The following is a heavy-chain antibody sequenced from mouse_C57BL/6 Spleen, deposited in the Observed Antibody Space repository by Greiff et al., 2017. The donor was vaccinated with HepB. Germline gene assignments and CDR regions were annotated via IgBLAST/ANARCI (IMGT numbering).Heavy chain of an antibody. V-gene: IGHV1-52*01. D-gene: IGHD1-1*01. CDR1: GYTFTSYW. CDR3: AREITTVDWYFDV. Sequence: QVQLQQSGAELVRPGSSVKLSCKASGYTFTSYWMHWVKQRPIQGLEWIGNIDPSDSETHYNQKFKDKATLTVDKSSSTAYMQLSSLTSEDSAVYYCAREITTVDWYFDVWGTGTTVTVSS. J-gene: IGHJ1*03. CDR2: IDPSDSET.